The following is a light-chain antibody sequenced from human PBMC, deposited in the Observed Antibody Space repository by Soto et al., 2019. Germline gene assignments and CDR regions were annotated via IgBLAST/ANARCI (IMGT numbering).Light chain of an antibody. Sequence: SYELTQPPSVSVAPGQTARITCGGNNIGSNRVHWYHQKPGQAPVLVVYDDSDRPSGIPERFSGFNSGNTATLIISRVEAGDEADYFCQVWDSSTDHDVFGTGTKVTVL. CDR2: DDS. V-gene: IGLV3-21*02. CDR3: QVWDSSTDHDV. CDR1: NIGSNR. J-gene: IGLJ1*01.